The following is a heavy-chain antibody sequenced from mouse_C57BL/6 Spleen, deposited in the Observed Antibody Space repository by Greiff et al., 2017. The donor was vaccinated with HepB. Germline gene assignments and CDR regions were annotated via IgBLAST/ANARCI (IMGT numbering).Heavy chain of an antibody. Sequence: QVHVKQPGAELVKPGASVKMSCKASGYTFTSYWITWVKQRPGQGLEWIGDIYPGSGSTNYNEKFKSKATLTVDTSSSTAYMQLSSLTSEDSAVYYCARGLLRGAMDYWGQGTSVTVSS. CDR1: GYTFTSYW. D-gene: IGHD1-1*01. V-gene: IGHV1-55*01. CDR2: IYPGSGST. CDR3: ARGLLRGAMDY. J-gene: IGHJ4*01.